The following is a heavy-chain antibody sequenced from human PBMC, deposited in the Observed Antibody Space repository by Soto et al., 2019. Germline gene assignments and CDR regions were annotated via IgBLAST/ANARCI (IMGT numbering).Heavy chain of an antibody. CDR1: GGSVSSGTYY. Sequence: QMQLQESGPGLVKPSETLSLTCSVSGGSVSSGTYYWSWIRQPPGKRLEWIGHIHYNGTTIYNPSLKSRVTISVDRSQEQFSLKLSSVTAADTAIYYCARDSPATMDLFDPWGQGTLVTVSS. D-gene: IGHD2-15*01. CDR2: IHYNGTT. J-gene: IGHJ5*02. CDR3: ARDSPATMDLFDP. V-gene: IGHV4-61*01.